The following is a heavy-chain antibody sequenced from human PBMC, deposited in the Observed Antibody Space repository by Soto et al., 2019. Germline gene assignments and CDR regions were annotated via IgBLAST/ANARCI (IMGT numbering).Heavy chain of an antibody. CDR2: INHSGST. CDR1: GGSFSGYY. V-gene: IGHV4-34*01. D-gene: IGHD2-2*01. CDR3: ARGTFQDIVVVPAAMQYCFDY. J-gene: IGHJ4*02. Sequence: QVQLQQWGAGLLKPSETLSLTCAVYGGSFSGYYWSWIRQPPGKGLEWVGEINHSGSTNYNPSLKSRVTISVDTSKNQFSLKLSSVTAADTAVYYCARGTFQDIVVVPAAMQYCFDYWGQGTLVTVSS.